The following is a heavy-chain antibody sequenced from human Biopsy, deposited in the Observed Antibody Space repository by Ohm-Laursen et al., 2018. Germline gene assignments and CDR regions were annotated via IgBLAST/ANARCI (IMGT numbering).Heavy chain of an antibody. D-gene: IGHD2-21*02. CDR3: ARGNEVMVTGPYFFDY. Sequence: GTLSLTCAVSGVSISSYFWNWIRQPPGKGLEWIGDIYYSGSTKCNPSLKSRVTISVDMSKSQLSLKLTSVTTADTAVYYCARGNEVMVTGPYFFDYWGQGTLVIVSS. V-gene: IGHV4-59*01. CDR2: IYYSGST. J-gene: IGHJ4*02. CDR1: GVSISSYF.